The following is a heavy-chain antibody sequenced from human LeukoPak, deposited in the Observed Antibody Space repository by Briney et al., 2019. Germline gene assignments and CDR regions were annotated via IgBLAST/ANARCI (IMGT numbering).Heavy chain of an antibody. V-gene: IGHV1-69*05. CDR1: GGTFSSYA. J-gene: IGHJ6*03. D-gene: IGHD3-22*01. CDR3: ARDGGRLTMTYYYYMDV. Sequence: VKVSCKASGGTFSSYAISWVRQAPGQGLEWMGGIIPIFGTANYAQKFQGRVTITTDESTSTAYMELSSLRSEDTAVYYCARDGGRLTMTYYYYMDVWGKGTTVTVSS. CDR2: IIPIFGTA.